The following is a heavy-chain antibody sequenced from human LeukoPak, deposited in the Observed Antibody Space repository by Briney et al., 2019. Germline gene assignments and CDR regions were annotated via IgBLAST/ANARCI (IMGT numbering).Heavy chain of an antibody. V-gene: IGHV3-9*01. J-gene: IGHJ4*02. D-gene: IGHD1-26*01. CDR1: GFTFDDYA. CDR3: AKVVREGDYFDY. CDR2: ISWNSGSI. Sequence: PGRSLRLSCAASGFTFDDYAMPWVRHAPGKGLEWVSGISWNSGSIGYADSVKGRFTISRDNARNSLYLQMNSLRAEDTALYYCAKVVREGDYFDYWGQGTLVTVSS.